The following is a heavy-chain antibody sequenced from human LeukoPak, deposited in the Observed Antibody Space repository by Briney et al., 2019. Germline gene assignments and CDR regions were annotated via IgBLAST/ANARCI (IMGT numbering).Heavy chain of an antibody. CDR2: ISGDGGST. CDR1: EFTFYNYA. CDR3: AKDAHVEVMGAWRGDY. Sequence: GGSVRLSCAASEFTFYNYAMSWVRQAQGKGLEWVFLISGDGGSTYYAVSVKGLFTISRDNSKTSMYVQKNSLRNGATCLYSCAKDAHVEVMGAWRGDYWGERAL. V-gene: IGHV3-43*02. J-gene: IGHJ4*02. D-gene: IGHD2-21*01.